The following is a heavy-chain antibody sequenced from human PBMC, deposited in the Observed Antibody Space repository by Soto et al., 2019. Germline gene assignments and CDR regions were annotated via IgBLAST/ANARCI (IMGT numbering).Heavy chain of an antibody. D-gene: IGHD3-3*02. CDR1: GGSISSSSYY. CDR3: ARDHVWSGYYPFFDY. J-gene: IGHJ4*02. CDR2: IYYSGST. V-gene: IGHV4-39*07. Sequence: PLATLSLTCTVSGGSISSSSYYWGWIRQPPGKGLEWIGSIYYSGSTYYNPSLKSRVTISVDTSKNQFSLKLRSVTAADTAVYYCARDHVWSGYYPFFDYWGQGTLVTVSS.